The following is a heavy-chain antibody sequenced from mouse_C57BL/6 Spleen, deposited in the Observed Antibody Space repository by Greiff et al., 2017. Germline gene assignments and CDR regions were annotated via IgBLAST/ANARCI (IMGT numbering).Heavy chain of an antibody. Sequence: ESGPGLVKPSQSLSLTCSVTGYSITSGYYWNWIRQFPGNKLEWMGYISYDGSNNYNPSLKNRISITRDTSKNQFFLKLNSVTTEDTATYDCARIYYDYDFDYWGQGTTLTVSS. D-gene: IGHD2-4*01. V-gene: IGHV3-6*01. J-gene: IGHJ2*01. CDR3: ARIYYDYDFDY. CDR1: GYSITSGYY. CDR2: ISYDGSN.